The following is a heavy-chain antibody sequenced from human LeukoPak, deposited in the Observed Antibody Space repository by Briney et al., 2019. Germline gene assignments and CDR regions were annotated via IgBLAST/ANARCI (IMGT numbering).Heavy chain of an antibody. CDR3: VRALYSSSWYLISDY. D-gene: IGHD6-13*01. J-gene: IGHJ4*02. CDR1: GYTFTGYY. V-gene: IGHV1-2*02. CDR2: INSNSGDT. Sequence: GASVKVSCKASGYTFTGYYIHWVRQAPGQGLEWMGWINSNSGDTNYAQKFQGRVTMTRDTSISTAYMELSSLRSEDTAVYYCVRALYSSSWYLISDYWGQGTLVIVSS.